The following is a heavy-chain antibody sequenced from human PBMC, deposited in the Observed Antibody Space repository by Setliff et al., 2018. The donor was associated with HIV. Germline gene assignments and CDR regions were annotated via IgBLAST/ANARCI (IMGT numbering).Heavy chain of an antibody. CDR1: GGSISSSSYY. CDR2: IYYSGTT. Sequence: SETLSLTCTVSGGSISSSSYYWGWIRQPPGKGLEWIGSIYYSGTTYYNPSLKSRVTMSVDTSKNQFSLKLSSVTAADTAVYYCARYRYYYDSSGYGRWFDPWGQGTLVTVSS. D-gene: IGHD3-22*01. J-gene: IGHJ5*02. CDR3: ARYRYYYDSSGYGRWFDP. V-gene: IGHV4-39*01.